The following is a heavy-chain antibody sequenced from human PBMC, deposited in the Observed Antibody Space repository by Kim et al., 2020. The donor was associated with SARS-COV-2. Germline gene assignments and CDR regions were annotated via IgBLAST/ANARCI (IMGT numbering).Heavy chain of an antibody. CDR1: GGTFSSYA. J-gene: IGHJ3*02. CDR2: IIPIFGTA. Sequence: SVKVSCKASGGTFSSYAISWVRQAPGQGLEWMGGIIPIFGTANYAQKFQGRVTITADESTSTAYMELSSLRSEDTAVYYCAGGGYYDSSDWDAFDIWGQGTMVTVSS. V-gene: IGHV1-69*13. CDR3: AGGGYYDSSDWDAFDI. D-gene: IGHD3-22*01.